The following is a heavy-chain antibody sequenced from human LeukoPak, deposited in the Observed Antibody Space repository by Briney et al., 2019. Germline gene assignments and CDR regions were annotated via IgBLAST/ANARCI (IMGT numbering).Heavy chain of an antibody. J-gene: IGHJ6*02. CDR1: GFSLSSFA. Sequence: TGGSLRLSCVASGFSLSSFAMTWVRQAPGKGLEWVSVIGHDGGGIQYADSVKGRFSISRDTSKNTLYLQMNSLRAEGTAVYYCAKGIKGSYCNGDCYLTYYYYGLDVWGQGTTVTVSS. CDR2: IGHDGGGI. D-gene: IGHD2-21*02. V-gene: IGHV3-23*01. CDR3: AKGIKGSYCNGDCYLTYYYYGLDV.